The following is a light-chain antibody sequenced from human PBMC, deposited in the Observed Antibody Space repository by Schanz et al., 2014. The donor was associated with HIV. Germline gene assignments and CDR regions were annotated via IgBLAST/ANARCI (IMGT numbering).Light chain of an antibody. J-gene: IGKJ5*01. V-gene: IGKV3-20*01. CDR2: GAS. CDR1: ESISASY. CDR3: QQYNDWPPIT. Sequence: EIVLTQSPDTLSLSPGERATLSCRASESISASYLAWYQQKPGQSPRLLIYGASNRATGIPDSFSGSGSGTDFTLTISRLEPEDFAVYYCQQYNDWPPITFGQGTRLE.